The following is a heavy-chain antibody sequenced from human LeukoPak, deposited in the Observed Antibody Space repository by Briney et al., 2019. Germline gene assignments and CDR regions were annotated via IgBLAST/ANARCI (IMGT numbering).Heavy chain of an antibody. CDR1: GGSINSRSYY. J-gene: IGHJ6*03. V-gene: IGHV4-39*01. Sequence: SETLSLTYTVSGGSINSRSYYWGWIRQPPGKGLEWIGSVYYGGTTYYNPSLKSRVTISEDTSKNQFSLKLSSVTAADTAVYYCARRATTVTTGYYYYYMDVWGKGTTVTVSS. CDR2: VYYGGTT. CDR3: ARRATTVTTGYYYYYMDV. D-gene: IGHD4-17*01.